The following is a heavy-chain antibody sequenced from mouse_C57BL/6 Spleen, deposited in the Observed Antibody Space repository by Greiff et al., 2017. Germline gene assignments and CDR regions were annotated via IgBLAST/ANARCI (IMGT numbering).Heavy chain of an antibody. CDR2: IDPETGGT. D-gene: IGHD2-13*01. V-gene: IGHV1-15*01. CDR3: TGSGDSYCDY. CDR1: GYTFTDYE. Sequence: VQLQQSGAELVRPGASVTLSCKASGYTFTDYEMHRVQQTPVHGLEWIGAIDPETGGTAYNQKFKGKAILTADKSSSTAYMELRSLTSEDSAVYYCTGSGDSYCDYWGQGTTLTVSS. J-gene: IGHJ2*01.